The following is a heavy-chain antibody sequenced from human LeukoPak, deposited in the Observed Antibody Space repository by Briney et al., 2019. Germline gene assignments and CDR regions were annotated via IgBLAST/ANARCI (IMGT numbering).Heavy chain of an antibody. CDR2: ISSSSRYI. J-gene: IGHJ4*02. CDR3: ARETYCTNTSCPIGDHFDY. Sequence: KAGGSLRLSCGASGFIFSKYGMHWVRQAPGKGLEWVSSISSSSRYIYYADSMKGRFTISRDNAKNSLYLQMNSLRAEDTAVYYCARETYCTNTSCPIGDHFDYWGQGTLVTVSS. CDR1: GFIFSKYG. V-gene: IGHV3-21*01. D-gene: IGHD2-2*01.